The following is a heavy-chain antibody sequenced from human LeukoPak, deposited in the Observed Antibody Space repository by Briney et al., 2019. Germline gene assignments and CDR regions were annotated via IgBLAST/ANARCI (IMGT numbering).Heavy chain of an antibody. CDR2: IYYSGST. V-gene: IGHV4-59*01. CDR3: ARAFSVGGGGDAFDI. Sequence: PSETLSLTCTVSGGSISGYFWSWIRQPPGKGLEWIGNIYYSGSTNNNPSLKSRGTISIDTSKNQFSLKLTSVTAADTAVYYCARAFSVGGGGDAFDIWGQGTLVTVSS. CDR1: GGSISGYF. J-gene: IGHJ3*02. D-gene: IGHD2-15*01.